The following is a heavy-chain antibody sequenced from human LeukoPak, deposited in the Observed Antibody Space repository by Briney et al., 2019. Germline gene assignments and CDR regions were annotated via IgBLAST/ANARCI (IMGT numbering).Heavy chain of an antibody. CDR3: ARARYYDSSGYDPLYYYYYYMDV. J-gene: IGHJ6*03. V-gene: IGHV4-38-2*02. D-gene: IGHD3-22*01. Sequence: SETLSLTCTVSGYSISSGYYWGWIRQPPGKGLEWIGSIYHSGSTYYNPSLKSRVTISVDTSKNQFSLKLSSVTAADTAVYYCARARYYDSSGYDPLYYYYYYMDVWGKGTTVTISS. CDR1: GYSISSGYY. CDR2: IYHSGST.